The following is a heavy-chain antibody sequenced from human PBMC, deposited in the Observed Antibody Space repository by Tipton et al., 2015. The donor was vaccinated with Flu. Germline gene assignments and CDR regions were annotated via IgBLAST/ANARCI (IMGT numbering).Heavy chain of an antibody. CDR2: IYYSGST. CDR3: ARRGDCGGDCYQN. D-gene: IGHD2-21*02. Sequence: TLSLTCTVSGGSISSSSYYWGWIRQPPGKGLEWIGSIYYSGSTYYNPSLKSRVTISVDTSKNQFSLKLSSVTAADTAVYYCARRGDCGGDCYQNWGQGTLVTVSS. V-gene: IGHV4-39*01. J-gene: IGHJ4*02. CDR1: GGSISSSSYY.